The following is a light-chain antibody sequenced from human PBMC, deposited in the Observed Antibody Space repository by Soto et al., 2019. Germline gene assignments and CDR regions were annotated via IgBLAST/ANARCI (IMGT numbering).Light chain of an antibody. CDR1: RPVVRQY. J-gene: IGKJ3*01. V-gene: IGKV3-20*01. Sequence: EIVLTQSPATLSLSPGERATLSCRASRPVVRQYIAWYHQKPGQAPRLLIHDAVSRAAGIPDRFSGSDSASGTDFTLFISRLEPEDCGVFYCQQNGRSPTFGPGTKVDIK. CDR3: QQNGRSPT. CDR2: DAV.